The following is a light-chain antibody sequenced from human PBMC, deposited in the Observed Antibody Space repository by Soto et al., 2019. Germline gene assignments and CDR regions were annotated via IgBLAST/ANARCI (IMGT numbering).Light chain of an antibody. J-gene: IGKJ2*01. CDR2: DAS. Sequence: EIVLKQSPATLSLSPGERATLSCRASQSVSSYLAWYQQKPGQAPRLLIYDASNRATGIPARFSGSGSGTDFTLTISSLEPEDFAVYYCQQRSIWPQTFGQGTKLEIK. V-gene: IGKV3-11*01. CDR1: QSVSSY. CDR3: QQRSIWPQT.